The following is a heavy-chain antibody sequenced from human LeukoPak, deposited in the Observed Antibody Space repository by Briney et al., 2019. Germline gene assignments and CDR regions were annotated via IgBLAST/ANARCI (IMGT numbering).Heavy chain of an antibody. V-gene: IGHV3-23*01. CDR1: GFTFSSYA. Sequence: GGSLRLSCAASGFTFSSYAMNWVRQAPGKGLEWVSAISNGGTRTFYADSVKGRFTISRDNSKNTLFLQVNSLRAEDTAVYYCAKVRTYFYHGLDVWGQGTTVTVSS. D-gene: IGHD1-14*01. CDR2: ISNGGTRT. J-gene: IGHJ6*01. CDR3: AKVRTYFYHGLDV.